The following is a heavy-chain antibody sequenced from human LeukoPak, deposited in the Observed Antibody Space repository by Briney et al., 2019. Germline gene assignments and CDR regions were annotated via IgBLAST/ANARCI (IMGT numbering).Heavy chain of an antibody. CDR3: AKCDGSSVWCHFDY. V-gene: IGHV3-23*01. D-gene: IGHD6-19*01. J-gene: IGHJ4*02. Sequence: PGGSLRLSCAASGFTFSNYAMSWVRQAPGKGLDWDSAISGSGGGTYYADSVKGRFTISRDNSKNTLYLQMNSLRAEDTAVYYCAKCDGSSVWCHFDYWGQATLVTVSS. CDR2: ISGSGGGT. CDR1: GFTFSNYA.